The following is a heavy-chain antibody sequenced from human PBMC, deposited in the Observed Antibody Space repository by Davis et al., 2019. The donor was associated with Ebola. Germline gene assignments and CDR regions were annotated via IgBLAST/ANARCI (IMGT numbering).Heavy chain of an antibody. V-gene: IGHV3-7*03. J-gene: IGHJ4*02. Sequence: GESPKTSCAASGFTFSSYRMSWVRQAPGKGLEWVANIKQDGSEKYYVDSVKGRFTISRDNAKNSLYLQMNSLRAEDTAVYYCARDSFVILEWSEYYFDYWGQGTLVTVSS. CDR1: GFTFSSYR. CDR3: ARDSFVILEWSEYYFDY. D-gene: IGHD3-3*01. CDR2: IKQDGSEK.